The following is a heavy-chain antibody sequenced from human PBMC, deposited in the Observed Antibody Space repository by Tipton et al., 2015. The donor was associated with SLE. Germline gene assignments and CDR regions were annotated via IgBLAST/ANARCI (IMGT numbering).Heavy chain of an antibody. CDR2: INTISNYM. J-gene: IGHJ3*01. V-gene: IGHV3-21*01. Sequence: SLRLSCAASGFTFNDYTMNWVRQAPGKGLEWVSSINTISNYMYYADSVKGRFTISRDNAKNSLYLQMNSLRADDTAVYYCGKSLYDSSVYRQDDAFDVCGQGTMVTVSS. CDR1: GFTFNDYT. CDR3: GKSLYDSSVYRQDDAFDV. D-gene: IGHD3-22*01.